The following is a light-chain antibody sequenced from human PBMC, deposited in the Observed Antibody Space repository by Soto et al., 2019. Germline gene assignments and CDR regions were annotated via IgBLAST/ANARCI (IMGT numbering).Light chain of an antibody. V-gene: IGLV1-40*01. Sequence: QSVLTQPPSVSGAPGQRVTICCTGSSSNIGAGYDVHWYQQLPGTAPKLLIYGNSNRPSGVPDRFSGSKSGTSASLAITGLQAEDEADYYCQSYDSSLSVVFGGGTQLTVL. CDR2: GNS. J-gene: IGLJ2*01. CDR1: SSNIGAGYD. CDR3: QSYDSSLSVV.